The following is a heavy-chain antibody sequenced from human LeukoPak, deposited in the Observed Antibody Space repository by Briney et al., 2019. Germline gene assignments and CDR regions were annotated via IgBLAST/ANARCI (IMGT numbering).Heavy chain of an antibody. CDR1: GFTFSSFW. Sequence: SGGSLRLSCAASGFTFSSFWMSWVRQAPGKGLEWVANIKQDGSEEYYVDSVKGRFTISRDNAKNSPYLQMNSLRAEDTAVYYCAREADYVFWGGYGSYYYYYYMDVWGKGTTVTVSS. V-gene: IGHV3-7*01. J-gene: IGHJ6*03. D-gene: IGHD3-3*01. CDR3: AREADYVFWGGYGSYYYYYYMDV. CDR2: IKQDGSEE.